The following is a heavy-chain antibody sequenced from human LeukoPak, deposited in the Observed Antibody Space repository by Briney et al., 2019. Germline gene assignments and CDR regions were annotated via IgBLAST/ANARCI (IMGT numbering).Heavy chain of an antibody. CDR3: ARGTWIQLFHNYFDY. Sequence: SETLSLTCAVYGGSFSGYYWSWIRQPPGKGLEWIGEINHSGSTNYNPPLKSRVTISVDTSKNQFSLKLSSVTAADTAVYYCARGTWIQLFHNYFDYWGQGTLVTVSS. CDR1: GGSFSGYY. J-gene: IGHJ4*02. D-gene: IGHD5-18*01. V-gene: IGHV4-34*01. CDR2: INHSGST.